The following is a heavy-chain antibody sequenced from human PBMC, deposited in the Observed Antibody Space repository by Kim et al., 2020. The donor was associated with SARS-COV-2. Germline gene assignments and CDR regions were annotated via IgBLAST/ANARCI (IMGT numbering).Heavy chain of an antibody. J-gene: IGHJ6*02. CDR2: IYYSGST. V-gene: IGHV4-31*03. Sequence: SETLSLTCTVSGGSISSGGYYWSWIRQHPGKGLEWIGYIYYSGSTYYNPSLKSRVTISVDTSKNQFSLKLSSVTAADTAVYYCARGQLGWFGELLSPLYYYYGMDVWGQGTTVTVSS. CDR3: ARGQLGWFGELLSPLYYYYGMDV. CDR1: GGSISSGGYY. D-gene: IGHD3-10*01.